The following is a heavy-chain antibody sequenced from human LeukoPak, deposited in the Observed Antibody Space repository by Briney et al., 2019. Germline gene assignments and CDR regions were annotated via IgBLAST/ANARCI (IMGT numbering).Heavy chain of an antibody. Sequence: PSETLSLTCTVSGGSISSYYWGWIRQPPGKGLEWIGYIYYSGTTNYNPSLKSRVTISVDTSKNQFSQKLNSVTAADTAVYYCARHLTGDLDHWGQGTLVTVSS. V-gene: IGHV4-59*08. D-gene: IGHD7-27*01. CDR2: IYYSGTT. CDR1: GGSISSYY. CDR3: ARHLTGDLDH. J-gene: IGHJ4*02.